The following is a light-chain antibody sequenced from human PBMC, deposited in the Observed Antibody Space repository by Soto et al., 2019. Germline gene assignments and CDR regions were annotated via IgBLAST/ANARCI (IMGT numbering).Light chain of an antibody. Sequence: DIPMTQSPSTLSAFVGDRVTITCRASQSISRSLAWYQQKSGKAPKLLIYDASSLESGVPSRFSGSGFGTEFTLTISGLQPDDFATYYCQQYQSYFLTFGPGTTVDMK. J-gene: IGKJ3*01. CDR1: QSISRS. CDR2: DAS. V-gene: IGKV1-5*01. CDR3: QQYQSYFLT.